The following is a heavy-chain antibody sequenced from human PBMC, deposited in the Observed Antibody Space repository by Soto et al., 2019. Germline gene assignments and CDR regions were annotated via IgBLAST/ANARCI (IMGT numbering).Heavy chain of an antibody. D-gene: IGHD3-22*01. J-gene: IGHJ4*02. CDR3: ARGSHYYDSSGYYWDY. Sequence: SETLSLTCPVSGGSISSYYWSWIRQPPGKGLECIGYIYYGGSTNYSPSLKSRVTISVDTSKIQFSLKLSSVTAADTAVYYCARGSHYYDSSGYYWDYWGQGSLVTVSS. V-gene: IGHV4-59*01. CDR1: GGSISSYY. CDR2: IYYGGST.